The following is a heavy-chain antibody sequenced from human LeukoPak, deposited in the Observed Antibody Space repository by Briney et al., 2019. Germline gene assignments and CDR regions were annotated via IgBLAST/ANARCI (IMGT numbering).Heavy chain of an antibody. Sequence: GGSLRLSCAASEFTFSSYSMNWVRQAPGRGLEWVSFISSGSSFIYYADSVKGRFTISRDNAKNSLYLQMNSLRAEDTAVYYCARGAARMVEMGTIISFEYWGQGTLVTVSS. J-gene: IGHJ4*02. CDR3: ARGAARMVEMGTIISFEY. D-gene: IGHD5-24*01. CDR2: ISSGSSFI. V-gene: IGHV3-21*01. CDR1: EFTFSSYS.